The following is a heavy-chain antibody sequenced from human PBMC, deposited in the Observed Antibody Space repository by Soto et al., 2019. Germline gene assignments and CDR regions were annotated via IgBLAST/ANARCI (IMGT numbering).Heavy chain of an antibody. CDR1: GGSFSGYY. J-gene: IGHJ4*02. CDR3: ARRTYYDFWSGYYTGIPGEGYFDY. Sequence: ETLSLSFAVDGGSFSGYYWSWIRQPPGKGLEWIGEINHSGSTNYNPSLKSRVTISVDTSKNQFSLRLSSVTAADTAVYYCARRTYYDFWSGYYTGIPGEGYFDYWGQGTLVTVS. D-gene: IGHD3-3*01. CDR2: INHSGST. V-gene: IGHV4-34*01.